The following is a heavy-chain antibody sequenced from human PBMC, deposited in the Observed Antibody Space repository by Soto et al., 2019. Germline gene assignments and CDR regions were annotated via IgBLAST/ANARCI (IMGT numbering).Heavy chain of an antibody. D-gene: IGHD2-21*01. Sequence: GGSLRLSCAASGVTFSSDAMSWVRQAPGKGLEWVSVISGSGGTTYYADSVKGRFTISRDNSKNTLYLQMNNMRAEDTALYYCAKAPRDFCQGYCPDFWGQRPKVTVSS. J-gene: IGHJ6*02. CDR1: GVTFSSDA. CDR2: ISGSGGTT. CDR3: AKAPRDFCQGYCPDF. V-gene: IGHV3-23*01.